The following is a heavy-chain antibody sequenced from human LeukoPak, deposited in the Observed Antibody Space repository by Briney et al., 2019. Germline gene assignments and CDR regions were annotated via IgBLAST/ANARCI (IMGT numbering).Heavy chain of an antibody. D-gene: IGHD4-23*01. J-gene: IGHJ4*02. CDR2: LKQDGSVK. CDR3: ATSADSPGNS. Sequence: PGGSLRLSCVASGFTFSTYWMSWVRQAPGKGLEWVANLKQDGSVKHYVDSVKGRFTISGDNAKNSLYLQMTNLRAEDTAVYYCATSADSPGNSWGQGTLITVSS. V-gene: IGHV3-7*01. CDR1: GFTFSTYW.